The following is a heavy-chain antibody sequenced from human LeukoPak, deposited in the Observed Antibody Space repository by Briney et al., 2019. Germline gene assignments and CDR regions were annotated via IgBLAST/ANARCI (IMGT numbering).Heavy chain of an antibody. CDR2: ISSSSSYI. V-gene: IGHV3-21*01. CDR3: ARGPLDFSLDWFDI. J-gene: IGHJ3*02. D-gene: IGHD3-3*01. Sequence: PGGSLRLSCAASGFTFSRYWMNWVRQAPGKGLEWVSSISSSSSYIYYADSVKGRFTISRDNAKNSLYLQMNSLRAEDTAVYYCARGPLDFSLDWFDIWGQGTMVTVSS. CDR1: GFTFSRYW.